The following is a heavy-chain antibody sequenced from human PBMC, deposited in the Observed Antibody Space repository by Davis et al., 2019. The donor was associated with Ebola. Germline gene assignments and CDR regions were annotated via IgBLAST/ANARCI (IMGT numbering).Heavy chain of an antibody. D-gene: IGHD2-2*01. Sequence: PGGSLRLSCAASGFTFSSYWRHWVRQAPGKGLVWVSRINPDGSFTDYSDSVKGRFSIPRDSTSNTLYLQMNGLRDENTAVYYCARSSYQPDYWGQGTLVTVSS. CDR3: ARSSYQPDY. V-gene: IGHV3-74*01. J-gene: IGHJ4*02. CDR2: INPDGSFT. CDR1: GFTFSSYW.